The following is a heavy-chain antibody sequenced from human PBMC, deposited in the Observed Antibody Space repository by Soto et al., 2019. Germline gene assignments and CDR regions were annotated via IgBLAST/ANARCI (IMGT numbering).Heavy chain of an antibody. V-gene: IGHV4-31*03. Sequence: QVQLQESGPGLVKPSQTLSLTCTVSGGSISSGGYYWSWIRQHPGKGLEWIGYIYYSGSTYYNPSLKSRVTISVDTSKNQFSLKLSSVTAADTAVYYCAREVGDYDSSGYAGAGYGMDVWGQGTTVTVSS. CDR2: IYYSGST. CDR3: AREVGDYDSSGYAGAGYGMDV. D-gene: IGHD3-22*01. J-gene: IGHJ6*02. CDR1: GGSISSGGYY.